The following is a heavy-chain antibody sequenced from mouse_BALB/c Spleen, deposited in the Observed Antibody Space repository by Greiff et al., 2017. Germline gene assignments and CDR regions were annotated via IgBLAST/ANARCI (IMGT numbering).Heavy chain of an antibody. J-gene: IGHJ4*01. Sequence: VQVVESGPGLVAPSQSLSITCTVSGFSLTSYGVLWVRQPPGKGLEWLGVIWAGGSTNYNSALMSRLSISKDNSKSQVFLKMNSLQTDDTAMYYCARGGYGHYYAMDYWGQGTSVTVSS. CDR2: IWAGGST. V-gene: IGHV2-9*02. CDR3: ARGGYGHYYAMDY. D-gene: IGHD2-2*01. CDR1: GFSLTSYG.